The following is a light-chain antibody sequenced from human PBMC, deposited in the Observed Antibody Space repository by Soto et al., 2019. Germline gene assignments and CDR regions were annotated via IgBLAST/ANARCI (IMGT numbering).Light chain of an antibody. V-gene: IGKV3D-15*01. CDR3: QQYQQWPLS. CDR1: QGVSRH. J-gene: IGKJ4*01. CDR2: AAS. Sequence: EIVMTQSPAPLSLSPGERATLSCRASQGVSRHLAWYQQKPGQAPRLLIYAASTRAAGVPARFSGSVSGTEFTLTISSLQSEDFTVYYCQQYQQWPLSFGGGTKVEI.